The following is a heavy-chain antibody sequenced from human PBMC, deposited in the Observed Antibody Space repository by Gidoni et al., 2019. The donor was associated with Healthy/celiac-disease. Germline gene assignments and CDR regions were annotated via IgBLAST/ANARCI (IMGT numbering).Heavy chain of an antibody. CDR1: GFTFSSYG. V-gene: IGHV3-33*01. J-gene: IGHJ4*02. Sequence: QVQLVESGGGVVQPGRSLRLSCAASGFTFSSYGMHWVRQAPGKGLEWVAVIWYDGSNKYYADSVKGRFTISRDNSKNTLYLQMNSLRAEDTAVYYCARDSDYYDSSGYGDYWGQGTLVTVSS. D-gene: IGHD3-22*01. CDR3: ARDSDYYDSSGYGDY. CDR2: IWYDGSNK.